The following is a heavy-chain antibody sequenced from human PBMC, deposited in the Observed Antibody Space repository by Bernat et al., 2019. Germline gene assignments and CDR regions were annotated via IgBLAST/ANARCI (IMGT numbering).Heavy chain of an antibody. D-gene: IGHD3-16*01. CDR1: GGSISSDY. Sequence: QVQLQESGPGLVKPSETLSLTCTVSGGSISSDYWSWIRQPPGKGLEWIGYIYYSGSTNSNPSLKSRVTISVDTSKNHFSLKLSSVTAAATAVYYCARLTFGGVMGNWGQGTLVPVSS. J-gene: IGHJ4*02. CDR3: ARLTFGGVMGN. CDR2: IYYSGST. V-gene: IGHV4-59*01.